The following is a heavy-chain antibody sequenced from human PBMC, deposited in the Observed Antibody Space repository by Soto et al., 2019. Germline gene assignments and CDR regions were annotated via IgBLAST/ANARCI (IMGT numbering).Heavy chain of an antibody. J-gene: IGHJ6*02. CDR3: ARDRGLAVAGRYYYYYGMDV. CDR2: INSDGSST. CDR1: GFTFSSYW. D-gene: IGHD6-19*01. V-gene: IGHV3-74*01. Sequence: XVSLRLSCAASGFTFSSYWMHWVRQAPGKGLVWVSRINSDGSSTSYADSVKGRFTISRDNAKNTLYLQMNSLRAEDTAVYYCARDRGLAVAGRYYYYYGMDVWGQGTTVTVSS.